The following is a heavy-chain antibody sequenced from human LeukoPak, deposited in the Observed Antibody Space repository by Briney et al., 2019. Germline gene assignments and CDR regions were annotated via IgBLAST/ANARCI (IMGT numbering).Heavy chain of an antibody. D-gene: IGHD3-10*01. V-gene: IGHV1-18*01. CDR2: ISAYNGNT. CDR1: GYTFTSYG. CDR3: AREGYYGSGSAYYFDY. J-gene: IGHJ4*02. Sequence: ASVKVSCKASGYTFTSYGISWVRQAPGQGLEWMGWISAYNGNTNYAQKLQGRDTMTTDTSTSTAYMELRSPRSDDTAVYYCAREGYYGSGSAYYFDYWGQGTLVTVSS.